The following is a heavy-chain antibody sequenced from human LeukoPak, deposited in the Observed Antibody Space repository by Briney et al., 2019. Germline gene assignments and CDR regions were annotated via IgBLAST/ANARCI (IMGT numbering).Heavy chain of an antibody. V-gene: IGHV3-21*01. J-gene: IGHJ6*04. CDR3: AGGRPPPNWDHYYGMDV. D-gene: IGHD1-26*01. CDR1: GFTFSTYS. Sequence: MPGGSLRLSCAASGFTFSTYSMNWVRQAPGKGLEWVSSISSSSSYIYHADSVKGRFTISRDNAKNSLYLQMNSLRAEDTAIYYCAGGRPPPNWDHYYGMDVWGKGTTVTVSS. CDR2: ISSSSSYI.